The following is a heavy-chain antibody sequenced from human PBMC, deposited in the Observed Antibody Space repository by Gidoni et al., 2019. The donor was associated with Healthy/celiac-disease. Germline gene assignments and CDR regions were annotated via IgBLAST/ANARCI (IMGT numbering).Heavy chain of an antibody. D-gene: IGHD1-20*01. Sequence: QVQLQQWGAGLLKPSETLSLTCAVYGGSFSGYYWSWIRQPPGQGLEWIGEINHSGSTNYNPSLKSRVTISVDTSKNQFSLKLSSVTAADTAVYYCAGMGRYNWNDELDYWGQGTLVTVSS. CDR1: GGSFSGYY. V-gene: IGHV4-34*01. CDR2: INHSGST. CDR3: AGMGRYNWNDELDY. J-gene: IGHJ4*02.